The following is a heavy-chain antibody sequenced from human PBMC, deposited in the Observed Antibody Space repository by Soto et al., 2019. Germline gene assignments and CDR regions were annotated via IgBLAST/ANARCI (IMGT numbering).Heavy chain of an antibody. V-gene: IGHV4-59*01. CDR1: GGSISGNY. Sequence: SETLSLTCTVSGGSISGNYWSWIRQPPGKGLEWIGYIYYTGNTNYNPSLKSRVTISVDTSKRQFSLKLTSMAAADTAVYYCARLEYGASLDVWGKGATVTVSS. CDR3: ARLEYGASLDV. D-gene: IGHD2-8*01. CDR2: IYYTGNT. J-gene: IGHJ6*04.